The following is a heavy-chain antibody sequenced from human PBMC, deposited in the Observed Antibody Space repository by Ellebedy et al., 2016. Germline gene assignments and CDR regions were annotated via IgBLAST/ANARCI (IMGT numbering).Heavy chain of an antibody. CDR1: RYTFTSYY. CDR3: ARGLPYYYDSSGYLDY. CDR2: INPSGGST. V-gene: IGHV1-46*01. Sequence: ASVKVSXKASRYTFTSYYMHWVRQAPGQGLEWMGIINPSGGSTSYAQKFQGRVTMTRDTSTSTVYMELSSLRSEDTAVYYCARGLPYYYDSSGYLDYWGQGTLVTVSS. J-gene: IGHJ4*02. D-gene: IGHD3-22*01.